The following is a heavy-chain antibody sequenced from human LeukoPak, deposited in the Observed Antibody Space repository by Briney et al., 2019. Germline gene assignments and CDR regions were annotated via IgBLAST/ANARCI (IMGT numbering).Heavy chain of an antibody. CDR1: GFTVSSYY. V-gene: IGHV3-66*01. CDR2: IYSDGST. J-gene: IGHJ4*02. CDR3: ARDSGPGYYFDY. D-gene: IGHD5-12*01. Sequence: GGSLRLSCAASGFTVSSYYMSWVRQAPGKGLEWVSVIYSDGSTYYADSVKGRFTISRDNSKNTLYLQMNSLRAEDTAVYYCARDSGPGYYFDYWGQGILVTVST.